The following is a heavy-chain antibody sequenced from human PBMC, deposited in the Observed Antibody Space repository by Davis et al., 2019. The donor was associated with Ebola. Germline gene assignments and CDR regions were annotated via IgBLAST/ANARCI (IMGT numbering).Heavy chain of an antibody. CDR3: ARGGSGYYPYYYYGMDV. Sequence: AASVKVSCKASGYTFTSYGISWVRQAPGQGLEWMGRINPNSGGTNYAQKFQGRVTMTRDTSISTAYMELSRLRSDDTAVYYCARGGSGYYPYYYYGMDVWGKGTTVTVSS. V-gene: IGHV1-2*06. CDR2: INPNSGGT. J-gene: IGHJ6*04. D-gene: IGHD3-22*01. CDR1: GYTFTSYG.